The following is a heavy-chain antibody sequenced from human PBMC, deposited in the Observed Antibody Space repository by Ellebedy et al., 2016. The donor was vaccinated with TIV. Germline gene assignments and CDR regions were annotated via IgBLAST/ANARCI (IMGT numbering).Heavy chain of an antibody. Sequence: ASVKVSCKASGYTFTSYYMHWVRQAPGQGLEWMGIINPSGGSTSYAQKLQGRVTMTRDTSTSTVYMELSSLRSEDTAVYYCARGGRYNWNYDVDYYYGMDVWGQGTTVTVSS. CDR2: INPSGGST. D-gene: IGHD1-7*01. CDR3: ARGGRYNWNYDVDYYYGMDV. J-gene: IGHJ6*02. CDR1: GYTFTSYY. V-gene: IGHV1-46*04.